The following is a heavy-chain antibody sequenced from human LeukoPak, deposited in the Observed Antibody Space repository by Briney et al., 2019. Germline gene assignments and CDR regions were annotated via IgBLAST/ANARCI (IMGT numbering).Heavy chain of an antibody. D-gene: IGHD3-9*01. Sequence: GGSLRLSCVASGITVSSNYMSWVRQAPGKGLEWVSIIYSGGATFYADSVKGRFIISRENSKNTLWLQMNSLRAEDTAVYYCARLHYDVLTGPFDYWGQGTLVSVSS. CDR2: IYSGGAT. J-gene: IGHJ4*02. V-gene: IGHV3-66*04. CDR1: GITVSSNY. CDR3: ARLHYDVLTGPFDY.